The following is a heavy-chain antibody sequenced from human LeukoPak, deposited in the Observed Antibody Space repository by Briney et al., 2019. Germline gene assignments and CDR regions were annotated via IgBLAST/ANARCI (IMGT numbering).Heavy chain of an antibody. J-gene: IGHJ4*02. CDR3: ARLEGANFDY. CDR2: IYYSGST. D-gene: IGHD3-16*01. CDR1: GGSISSYY. Sequence: SETLSLTCTVSGGSISSYYWSWIRQPPGKGLEWIGYIYYSGSTNYNPSLKSRVTISVDTSKNQFSLKLSSVTAADTAVYYCARLEGANFDYWGQGTLVTVSS. V-gene: IGHV4-59*08.